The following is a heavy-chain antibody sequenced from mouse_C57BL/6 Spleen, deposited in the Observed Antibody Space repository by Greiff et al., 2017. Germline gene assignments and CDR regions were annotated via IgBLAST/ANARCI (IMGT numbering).Heavy chain of an antibody. D-gene: IGHD1-1*02. CDR3: ARLVSGAMDY. Sequence: VKLQQPGAELVRPGSSVKLSCKASGYTFTSYWMDWVKQRPGQGLEWIGNIYPSDSETHYNQKFKDKATLTVDKSSSTAYMQLSSLTSEDSAVYYCARLVSGAMDYWGQGTSVTVSS. CDR1: GYTFTSYW. CDR2: IYPSDSET. V-gene: IGHV1-61*01. J-gene: IGHJ4*01.